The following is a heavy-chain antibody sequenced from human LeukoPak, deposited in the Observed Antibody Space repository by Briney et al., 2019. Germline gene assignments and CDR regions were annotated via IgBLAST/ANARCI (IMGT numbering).Heavy chain of an antibody. CDR2: IYYSGST. CDR1: GGSISSSSYY. D-gene: IGHD2-2*01. CDR3: ARVVVVPAAFTIDY. J-gene: IGHJ4*02. Sequence: SETLSLTCTVSGGSISSSSYYWGWIRQPPGKGLEWTGSIYYSGSTYYNPSLKSRVTISVDTSKNQFSLKLSSVTAADTAVYYCARVVVVPAAFTIDYWGQGTLVTVSS. V-gene: IGHV4-39*07.